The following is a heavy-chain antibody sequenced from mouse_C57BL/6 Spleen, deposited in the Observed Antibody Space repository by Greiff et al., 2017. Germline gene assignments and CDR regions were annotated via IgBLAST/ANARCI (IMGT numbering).Heavy chain of an antibody. D-gene: IGHD2-4*01. CDR1: GYTFTSYW. J-gene: IGHJ2*01. Sequence: QVQLQQPGAELVRPGSSVKLSCKASGYTFTSYWMHWVKQRPIQGLEWIGNIDPSDSETHYNQKFKDKATLTVDKSSSTAYMQLSSLTSEDSAVYYCARGGYDYDEDYWGQGTTLTVSS. V-gene: IGHV1-52*01. CDR2: IDPSDSET. CDR3: ARGGYDYDEDY.